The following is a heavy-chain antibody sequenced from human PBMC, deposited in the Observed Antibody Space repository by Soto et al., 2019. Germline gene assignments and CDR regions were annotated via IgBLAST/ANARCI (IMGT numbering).Heavy chain of an antibody. V-gene: IGHV4-59*01. CDR3: ARAYSGYDLAFDY. J-gene: IGHJ4*02. CDR2: IYYSGST. D-gene: IGHD5-12*01. Sequence: SETLSLTCTVSGGSISSYYWSWIRQPPGKGLEWIGYIYYSGSTNYNPSLKSRVTISVDTSKNQFSLKLSSVTAADTAVYYCARAYSGYDLAFDYWGQGTLVTVSS. CDR1: GGSISSYY.